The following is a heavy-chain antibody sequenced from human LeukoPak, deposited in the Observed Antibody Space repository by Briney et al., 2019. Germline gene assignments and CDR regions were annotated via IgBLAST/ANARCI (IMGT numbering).Heavy chain of an antibody. J-gene: IGHJ4*02. CDR1: GGSISSSNW. D-gene: IGHD5-12*01. CDR3: ARDRHVDIVATALDY. V-gene: IGHV4-4*02. CDR2: IYHSGST. Sequence: SETLSLTCTVSGGSISSSNWWSWVRQPPGKGLEWIGEIYHSGSTNYNPSLKSRVTISVDKSKNQFSLKLSSVTAADTAVYYCARDRHVDIVATALDYWGQGTLVTVSS.